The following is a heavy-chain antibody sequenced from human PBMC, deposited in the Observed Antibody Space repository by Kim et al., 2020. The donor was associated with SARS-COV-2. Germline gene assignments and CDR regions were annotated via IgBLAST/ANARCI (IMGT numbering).Heavy chain of an antibody. J-gene: IGHJ6*02. CDR3: ARQGANYYYGMDV. D-gene: IGHD3-16*01. Sequence: SSPSLKSRVTISVDTSKNQFSLHLTSVTAADTAVYYCARQGANYYYGMDVWGQGTTVTVSS. V-gene: IGHV4-59*08.